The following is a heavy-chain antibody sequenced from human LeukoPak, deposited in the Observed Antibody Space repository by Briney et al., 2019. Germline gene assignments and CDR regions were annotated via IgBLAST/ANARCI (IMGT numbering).Heavy chain of an antibody. V-gene: IGHV4-59*08. J-gene: IGHJ4*02. CDR3: ARRRYYDSSGYHYYFFDY. D-gene: IGHD3-22*01. CDR1: GGSISSYY. Sequence: SETLSLTCTVSGGSISSYYWSWIRQPPGKGLEWIGYIYYSGSTNYNPSLKSRVTISVDTSKNQFSLKLSSVTAADTAVYYCARRRYYDSSGYHYYFFDYWGQGTLVTVSS. CDR2: IYYSGST.